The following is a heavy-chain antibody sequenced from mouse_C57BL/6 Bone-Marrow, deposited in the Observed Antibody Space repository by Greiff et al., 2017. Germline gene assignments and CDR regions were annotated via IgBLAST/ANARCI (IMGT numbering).Heavy chain of an antibody. CDR2: INPNYGTT. J-gene: IGHJ3*01. Sequence: VQLKESGPELVKPGASVKISCKASGYSFTDYNMNWVKQSNGKSLEWIGVINPNYGTTSYNQKFKGKATLTVDQSSSTAYMQLNSLTSEDSAVYYCARGRAYYSIYGRGLFAYWGQGTLVTVSA. CDR3: ARGRAYYSIYGRGLFAY. V-gene: IGHV1-39*01. D-gene: IGHD2-5*01. CDR1: GYSFTDYN.